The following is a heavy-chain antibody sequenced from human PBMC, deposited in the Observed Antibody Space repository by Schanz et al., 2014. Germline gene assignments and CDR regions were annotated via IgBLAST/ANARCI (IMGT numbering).Heavy chain of an antibody. CDR2: ISSGGNP. CDR1: GFTFSSYA. CDR3: AKDAPYPFDL. V-gene: IGHV3-23*01. J-gene: IGHJ2*01. Sequence: EVHLLDSGGGLVQPGGSLRLSCAASGFTFSSYAMSWVRQAPGKGLEWVSSISSGGNPYYANSVKGRFGISRDNSENTLYLQMSSLRVEDTAVYYCAKDAPYPFDLWGRGTLITVSS.